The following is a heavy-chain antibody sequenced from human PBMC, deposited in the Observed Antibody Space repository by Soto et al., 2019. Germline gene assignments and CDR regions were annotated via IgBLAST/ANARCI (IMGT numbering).Heavy chain of an antibody. CDR1: GGSISSGGYS. Sequence: SETLSLTCAVSGGSISSGGYSWSWIRQPPGKGLEWIGYIYHSGSTYYNPSLKSRVTISVDRSKNQFSLKLSSVTAADTAVYYCARSFYSSSWGNWYFDLWGRGTLVTVSS. V-gene: IGHV4-30-2*01. J-gene: IGHJ2*01. D-gene: IGHD6-13*01. CDR2: IYHSGST. CDR3: ARSFYSSSWGNWYFDL.